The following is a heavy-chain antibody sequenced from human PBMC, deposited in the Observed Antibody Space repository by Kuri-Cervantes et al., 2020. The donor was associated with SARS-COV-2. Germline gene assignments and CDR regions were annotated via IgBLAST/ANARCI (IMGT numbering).Heavy chain of an antibody. V-gene: IGHV3-52*01. J-gene: IGHJ6*03. CDR3: AAASGHLVPYYFYMDV. CDR1: EFTFSSSW. CDR2: IKCDGSEK. Sequence: GESLKISCAASEFTFSSSWMHWVCQAPEKGLEWVADIKCDGSEKYYVDSVKGRLTISRDNAKNSLYLQVNSLRTEDMTVYYCAAASGHLVPYYFYMDVWGEGTTVTVSS. D-gene: IGHD6-6*01.